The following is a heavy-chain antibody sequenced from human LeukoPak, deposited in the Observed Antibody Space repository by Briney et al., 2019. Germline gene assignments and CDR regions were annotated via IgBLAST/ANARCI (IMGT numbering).Heavy chain of an antibody. CDR3: ARGSGRTHFDY. J-gene: IGHJ4*02. D-gene: IGHD3-3*01. CDR1: GFTFSSYS. V-gene: IGHV3-48*04. CDR2: ISSSSSTI. Sequence: PGGSLRLSCAASGFTFSSYSMNWVRQAPGKGLEWVSYISSSSSTIYYADSVKGRFTISRDNAKNSLYLQMNSLRAEDTAVYYCARGSGRTHFDYWGQGTLVTVSS.